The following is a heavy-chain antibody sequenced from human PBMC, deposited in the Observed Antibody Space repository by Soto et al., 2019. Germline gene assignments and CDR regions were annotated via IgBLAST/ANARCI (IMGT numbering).Heavy chain of an antibody. CDR3: AKDARGYCSSTSCYPLRFLEWLLLDY. J-gene: IGHJ4*02. D-gene: IGHD2-2*01. CDR2: ISYDGSNK. CDR1: GFTFSSYG. V-gene: IGHV3-30*18. Sequence: SLRLSCAASGFTFSSYGMHWVRQAPGKGLEWVAVISYDGSNKYYADSVKGRFTISRDNSKNTLYLQMNSLRAEDTAVYYCAKDARGYCSSTSCYPLRFLEWLLLDYWGQGTLVTVSS.